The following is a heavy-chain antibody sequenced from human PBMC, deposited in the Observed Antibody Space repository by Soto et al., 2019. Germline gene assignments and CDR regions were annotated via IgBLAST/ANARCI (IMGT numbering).Heavy chain of an antibody. CDR1: GFSLNTRDVG. CDR3: AHCRGGVASF. CDR2: VYWDDDK. J-gene: IGHJ4*02. Sequence: QITLNESGPALVKPTQTLTLTCTFSGFSLNTRDVGVGWIRQPPGKALVWLGVVYWDDDKTYSQSLKNRLTITKDTPKNQVVLRMTKMDPVETATYYCAHCRGGVASFRGQGTLVTVSS. V-gene: IGHV2-5*02. D-gene: IGHD3-16*01.